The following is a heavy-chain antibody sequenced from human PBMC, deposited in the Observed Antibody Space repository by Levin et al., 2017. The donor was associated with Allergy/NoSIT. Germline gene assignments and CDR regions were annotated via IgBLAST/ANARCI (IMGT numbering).Heavy chain of an antibody. CDR1: GFTFSSYA. Sequence: PGGSLRLSCAASGFTFSSYAMTWVRQAPGRGLEWVSGISVSGCKTFYAESVKGRFTVSRDNTKNTLYLQMNSLRAEDTAVYYCAKHGGYWGQGTLVTVSS. CDR3: AKHGGY. J-gene: IGHJ4*02. D-gene: IGHD3-16*01. CDR2: ISVSGCKT. V-gene: IGHV3-23*01.